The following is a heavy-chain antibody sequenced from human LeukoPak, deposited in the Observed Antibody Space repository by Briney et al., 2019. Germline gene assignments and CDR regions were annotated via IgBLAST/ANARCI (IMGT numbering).Heavy chain of an antibody. D-gene: IGHD3-22*01. V-gene: IGHV4-39*01. CDR3: ATRGDSAYYYDSSGYYPFDY. CDR1: GGSISSSSYY. CDR2: IYYSGST. Sequence: SETLSLTCTVSGGSISSSSYYWGWIRQPPGKGLEWIGRIYYSGSTYYNPSLKSRVTISVDTSQHQFSLKLSSVTAADTAVYYCATRGDSAYYYDSSGYYPFDYWGQGTLVTVSS. J-gene: IGHJ4*02.